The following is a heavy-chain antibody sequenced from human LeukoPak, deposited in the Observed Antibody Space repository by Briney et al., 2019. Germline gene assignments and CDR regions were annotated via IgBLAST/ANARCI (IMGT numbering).Heavy chain of an antibody. CDR1: GFTFSSYG. V-gene: IGHV3-30*02. J-gene: IGHJ4*02. CDR2: IRYDGSNK. D-gene: IGHD2-2*01. CDR3: AKGGGDCSSTSCYLYYFDY. Sequence: GGSLRLSCAASGFTFSSYGMHWVRQAPGKGLEWVAFIRYDGSNKYYADSVKGRFTISRDNSKNTLYLQMSSLRAEDTAVYYCAKGGGDCSSTSCYLYYFDYWGQGTLVTVSS.